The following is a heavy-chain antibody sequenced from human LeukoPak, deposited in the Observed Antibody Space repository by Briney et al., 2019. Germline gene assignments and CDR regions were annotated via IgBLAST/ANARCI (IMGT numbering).Heavy chain of an antibody. CDR1: GFTFSSYA. D-gene: IGHD3-3*01. J-gene: IGHJ4*02. CDR2: ISRGGSPI. Sequence: GGSLRLSCAASGFTFSSYAMNWVRQAPGKGLEWVSSISRGGSPIYYADSVKGRFTTSRDNAKKSLFLRMNSLRAEDTAVYYCTRVSWRGEIYWGQGTLVSVSS. CDR3: TRVSWRGEIY. V-gene: IGHV3-48*03.